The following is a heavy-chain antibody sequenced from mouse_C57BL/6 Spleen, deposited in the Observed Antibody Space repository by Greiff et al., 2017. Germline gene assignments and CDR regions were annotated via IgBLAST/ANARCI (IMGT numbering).Heavy chain of an antibody. Sequence: VQLQQPGAELVMPGASVKLSCKASGYTFTSYWMHWVKQRPGQGLEWIGEIDPSDSYTNYNQKFKGKSTLTVDKSSSTAYMQLSSLTSEDSAVYYCARGLGRDFDYWGQGTTLTVSS. D-gene: IGHD4-1*01. V-gene: IGHV1-69*01. CDR2: IDPSDSYT. J-gene: IGHJ2*01. CDR1: GYTFTSYW. CDR3: ARGLGRDFDY.